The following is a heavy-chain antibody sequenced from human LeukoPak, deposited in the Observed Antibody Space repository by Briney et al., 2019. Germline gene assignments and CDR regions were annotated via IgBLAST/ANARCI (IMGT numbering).Heavy chain of an antibody. V-gene: IGHV4-34*01. J-gene: IGHJ4*02. CDR1: GGSFSGYY. Sequence: ASGTLSLTCAVYGGSFSGYYWSWIRQPPGKGLEWIGEINHSGSTNYNPSPKSRVTISVDTSKNQFSLKLSSVTAADTAVYYCARGPQWLGGYYFDYWGQGTLVTVSS. CDR2: INHSGST. D-gene: IGHD6-19*01. CDR3: ARGPQWLGGYYFDY.